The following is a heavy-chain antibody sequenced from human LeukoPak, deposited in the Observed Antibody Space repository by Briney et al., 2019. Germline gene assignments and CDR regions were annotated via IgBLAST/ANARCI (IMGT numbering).Heavy chain of an antibody. Sequence: PSEILSLTCTVSGGSISSYYWSWIRQPPGKGLEWIGYIYYSGSTNYNPSLKSRVTISVDTSKNQFSLKLSSVTAADTAVYYCARVGGSYGGAFDIWGQGTMVTVSS. CDR3: ARVGGSYGGAFDI. V-gene: IGHV4-59*01. CDR2: IYYSGST. J-gene: IGHJ3*02. D-gene: IGHD1-26*01. CDR1: GGSISSYY.